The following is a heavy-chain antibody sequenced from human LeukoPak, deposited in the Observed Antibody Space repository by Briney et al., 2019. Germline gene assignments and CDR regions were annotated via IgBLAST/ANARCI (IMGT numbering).Heavy chain of an antibody. CDR3: ARDSSGWDRYDP. D-gene: IGHD6-19*01. V-gene: IGHV1-18*01. CDR1: GYTFTSYG. Sequence: ASVKVSCKASGYTFTSYGISWVRQAPGQGLEWMGWISAYNGSTNYAQKLQGRVTMTTDTSTSTAYMELRSLRSDDTAVYYCARDSSGWDRYDPWGQGTLVTVSS. CDR2: ISAYNGST. J-gene: IGHJ5*02.